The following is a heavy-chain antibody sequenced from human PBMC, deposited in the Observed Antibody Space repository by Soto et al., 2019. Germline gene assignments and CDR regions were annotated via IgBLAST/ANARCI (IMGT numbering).Heavy chain of an antibody. CDR3: ATRRFGELTFDY. CDR2: IPYDGSNK. D-gene: IGHD3-10*01. J-gene: IGHJ4*02. V-gene: IGHV3-30-3*01. CDR1: GFPFSSYS. Sequence: PGGSLRLSCAASGFPFSSYSMHWVRQAPGKGLEWVAVIPYDGSNKYYADSVKGRFTISRDNSKNTLYLQMNSLRAEDTAAYYCATRRFGELTFDYWGQGTLVTVSS.